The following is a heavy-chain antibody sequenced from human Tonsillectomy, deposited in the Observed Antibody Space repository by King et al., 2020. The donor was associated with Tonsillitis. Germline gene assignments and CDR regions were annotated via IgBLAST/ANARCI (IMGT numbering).Heavy chain of an antibody. J-gene: IGHJ4*02. Sequence: QVQLVEAGAEVKKPGASVKVSCKASGYTFTGYYMHWVRQAPGQGLEWMGCINPNSGGTNYAQNFLGRVTMTRDTSISAAYMELSRLRSDDTAVYYCATGTGSSEFDYWGQGTLVTVSS. V-gene: IGHV1-2*02. CDR2: INPNSGGT. D-gene: IGHD3-10*01. CDR1: GYTFTGYY. CDR3: ATGTGSSEFDY.